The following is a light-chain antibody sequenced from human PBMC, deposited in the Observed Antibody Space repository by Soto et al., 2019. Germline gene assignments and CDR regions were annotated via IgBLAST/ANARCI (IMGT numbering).Light chain of an antibody. Sequence: EIVLTQSPGTLSLSPGERATLSCRASQDVSSTYLAWYQQKPGQAPRLLIYGASSRATGIPDGFSGSESGTDFTLTISRLEPEDSAVYYCQQYGSSRFAFGGGTKVEIK. CDR1: QDVSSTY. V-gene: IGKV3-20*01. J-gene: IGKJ4*01. CDR3: QQYGSSRFA. CDR2: GAS.